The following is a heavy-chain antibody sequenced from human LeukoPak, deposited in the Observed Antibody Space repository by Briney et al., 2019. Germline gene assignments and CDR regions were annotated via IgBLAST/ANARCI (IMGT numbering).Heavy chain of an antibody. CDR2: INPNSGGT. CDR3: ARDGGYCSGGSCPRPDYFDY. J-gene: IGHJ4*02. V-gene: IGHV1-2*02. Sequence: ASVKVSCKASGYIFTGYYMHWVRQAPGQGLEWMGWINPNSGGTNYAQKFQGRVTMTRDTSISTAYMELSRLRSDDTAVYYCARDGGYCSGGSCPRPDYFDYWGQGTLVTVSS. CDR1: GYIFTGYY. D-gene: IGHD2-15*01.